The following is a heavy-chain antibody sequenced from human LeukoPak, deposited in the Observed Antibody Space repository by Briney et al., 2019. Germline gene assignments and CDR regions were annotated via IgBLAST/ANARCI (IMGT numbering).Heavy chain of an antibody. CDR3: AREYSAFDF. CDR1: GDPISSHSDY. J-gene: IGHJ4*02. Sequence: PSETLSLTCTVSGDPISSHSDYKWTWIRQARGKGLEWIGYIYYSGSTNYNPSLRSRVTISVDTSKNQFSLKLTSVTAADTAVYYCAREYSAFDFWGQGTLVTVSS. CDR2: IYYSGST. D-gene: IGHD5-12*01. V-gene: IGHV4-61*08.